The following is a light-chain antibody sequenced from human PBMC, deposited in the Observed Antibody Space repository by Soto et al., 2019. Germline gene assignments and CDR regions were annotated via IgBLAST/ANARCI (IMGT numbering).Light chain of an antibody. J-gene: IGKJ2*01. V-gene: IGKV3-20*01. CDR1: QTVTNSF. Sequence: ENVLTQSPGTLSLSPGERATLSCRASQTVTNSFFAWYQQKPGQPPRLLIHGISSRATGIPDRFSGSGSGTDFTLTISRLDPEDFVVYYCQQYSTLPHTFGRGTKLEV. CDR3: QQYSTLPHT. CDR2: GIS.